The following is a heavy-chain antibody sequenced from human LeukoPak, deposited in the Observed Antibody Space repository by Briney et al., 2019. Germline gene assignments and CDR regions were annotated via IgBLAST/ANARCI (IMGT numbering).Heavy chain of an antibody. Sequence: GSSVKVSCKASGGTFSSYAISWVRQAPGQGLEWMGGIIPIFGTANYAQKFQGRVTITTDESTSTAYMELSSLRSEDTAVYYCARGRARSNHRGYFDYWGQGTLVTVSS. V-gene: IGHV1-69*05. J-gene: IGHJ4*02. CDR1: GGTFSSYA. CDR3: ARGRARSNHRGYFDY. D-gene: IGHD1-14*01. CDR2: IIPIFGTA.